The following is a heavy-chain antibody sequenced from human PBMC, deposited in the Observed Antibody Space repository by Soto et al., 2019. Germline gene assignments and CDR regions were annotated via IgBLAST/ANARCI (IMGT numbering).Heavy chain of an antibody. J-gene: IGHJ4*02. D-gene: IGHD3-22*01. CDR1: GGTFSSYA. CDR3: ARHYYDSSGYFFDY. Sequence: GASVKVSCKASGGTFSSYAISWVRQSPGQGLEWMGGIIPIFGTANYAQKFQGRVTITADESTSTAYMELSSLRSEDTAVYYCARHYYDSSGYFFDYWGQGTLVTVSS. V-gene: IGHV1-69*13. CDR2: IIPIFGTA.